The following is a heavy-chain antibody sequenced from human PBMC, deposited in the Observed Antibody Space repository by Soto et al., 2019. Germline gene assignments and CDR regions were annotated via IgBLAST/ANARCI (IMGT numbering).Heavy chain of an antibody. CDR1: GFTFSSYW. Sequence: GGSLRLSCAASGFTFSSYWMSWVRQAPGKGLEWVANIKQDGSEKYYVDSVKGRFTISRDNAKNSLYLQMNSLRAEDTAVYYCARDGSGYDLSSWYTDYWGQGTLVTVSS. CDR2: IKQDGSEK. D-gene: IGHD5-12*01. J-gene: IGHJ4*02. CDR3: ARDGSGYDLSSWYTDY. V-gene: IGHV3-7*01.